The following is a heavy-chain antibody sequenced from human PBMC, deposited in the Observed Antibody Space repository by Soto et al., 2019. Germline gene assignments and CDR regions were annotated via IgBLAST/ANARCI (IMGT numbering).Heavy chain of an antibody. J-gene: IGHJ6*03. D-gene: IGHD1-20*01. CDR2: IKSKTDGGTT. V-gene: IGHV3-15*01. CDR1: GFTFSNAW. CDR3: TTYPITNYYMDV. Sequence: EVQLVESGGGLVKPGGSLRLSCVASGFTFSNAWMSWVRQAPGKGLEWVGRIKSKTDGGTTDYAAPVEGSFTISRDDSENTLYLQMNSLKTEDTAVYYCTTYPITNYYMDVWGKGTTGTVSS.